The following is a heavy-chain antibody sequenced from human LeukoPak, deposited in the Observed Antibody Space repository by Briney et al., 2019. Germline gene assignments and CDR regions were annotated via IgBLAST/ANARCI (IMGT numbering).Heavy chain of an antibody. D-gene: IGHD1/OR15-1a*01. V-gene: IGHV4-59*08. CDR2: LYYGGST. CDR3: ARSRQITTTSDS. CDR1: RGSIATYY. J-gene: IGHJ4*02. Sequence: PSETLSLTCTVSRGSIATYYWSWIRQPPGKGLEWIAYLYYGGSTNYNPSLKSRVTISVDTSKNQFSLKLTSVTAADTAVYYCARSRQITTTSDSWGQGTLVTVSS.